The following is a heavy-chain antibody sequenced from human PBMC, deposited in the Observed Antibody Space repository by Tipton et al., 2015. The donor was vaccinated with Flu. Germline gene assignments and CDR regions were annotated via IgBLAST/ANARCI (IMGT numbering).Heavy chain of an antibody. J-gene: IGHJ4*02. CDR3: ARGGRSLPNYEF. D-gene: IGHD3-16*01. V-gene: IGHV1-8*01. Sequence: QLVQSGAEVKKPGASVRVSCKASGYIFTTYDINWVRQATGQGLEWMGWMNPDSGDTGYAQKFQGRVTMTRDSSVSSAYLELNSLGSEETAVYYCARGGRSLPNYEFWGQGTLLTVSS. CDR2: MNPDSGDT. CDR1: GYIFTTYD.